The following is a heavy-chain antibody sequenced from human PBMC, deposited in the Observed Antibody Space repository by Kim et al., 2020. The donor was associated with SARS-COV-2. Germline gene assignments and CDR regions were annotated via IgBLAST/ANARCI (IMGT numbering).Heavy chain of an antibody. CDR3: TPRQQGNWFGP. V-gene: IGHV3-15*01. J-gene: IGHJ5*02. CDR1: GFTLTDAW. D-gene: IGHD6-13*01. Sequence: GGSLRLSCAASGFTLTDAWVSWVRQAPGKGLEWVGRIRGKNEGGTTDFAAPVEGRFTISRDDSKNTVYLQMKSLKIDDTAVYYCTPRQQGNWFGPWGQGTQVTVSS. CDR2: IRGKNEGGTT.